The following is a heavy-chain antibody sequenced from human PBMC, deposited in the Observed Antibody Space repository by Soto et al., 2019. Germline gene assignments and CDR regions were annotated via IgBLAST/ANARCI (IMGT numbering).Heavy chain of an antibody. V-gene: IGHV4-31*03. D-gene: IGHD6-13*01. Sequence: TLSLTCTVSGGSISSGGYYWGWIRQHPGKGLEWIGYIYYSGSTYYNPSLKSRVTISVDTPKNQFSLKLSSVTAADTAVYYCARVAAAAGQGLYNWFDPWGQGTLVTVSS. CDR1: GGSISSGGYY. J-gene: IGHJ5*02. CDR3: ARVAAAAGQGLYNWFDP. CDR2: IYYSGST.